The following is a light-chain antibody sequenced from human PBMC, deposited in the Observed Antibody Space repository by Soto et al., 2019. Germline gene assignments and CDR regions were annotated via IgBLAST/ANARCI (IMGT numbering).Light chain of an antibody. J-gene: IGKJ5*01. CDR2: GAS. CDR3: QQRDSWPIT. V-gene: IGKV3-11*01. Sequence: EIVLTQSPASLSLSPGERATLSCRASQSVDSYLVWYQQKPGQAPRLLIFGASNRATGIPARFSGSWSGTDFTLTINSLEPDDFAVYYCQQRDSWPITFGQGTRLEIK. CDR1: QSVDSY.